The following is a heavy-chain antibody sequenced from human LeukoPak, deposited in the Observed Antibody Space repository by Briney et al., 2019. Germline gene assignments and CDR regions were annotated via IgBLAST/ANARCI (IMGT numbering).Heavy chain of an antibody. D-gene: IGHD5-18*01. V-gene: IGHV3-73*01. CDR3: TTVDTTMV. CDR1: GFTFSAST. J-gene: IGHJ4*02. Sequence: GGSLRLSCAASGFTFSASTMHWVRQASGKGLEGVGRIRSKANSYATAYAASVKGRFTISRDDSKNTAYLQMNSLETEDTAVYYCTTVDTTMVWGQGTLVTVSS. CDR2: IRSKANSYAT.